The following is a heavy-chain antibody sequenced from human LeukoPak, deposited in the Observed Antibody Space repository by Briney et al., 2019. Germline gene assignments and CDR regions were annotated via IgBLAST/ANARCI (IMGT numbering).Heavy chain of an antibody. CDR3: AKDVGYCSSTSCYTNYYYGMDV. J-gene: IGHJ6*02. Sequence: SGGSLRLSCAASGFTFSSYTMHWVRQAPGKGLEWVAVISYDGSNKYYADSVKGRFTISRDNSKNTLYLQMNSLRAEDTAVYYCAKDVGYCSSTSCYTNYYYGMDVWGQGTTVTVSS. V-gene: IGHV3-30*04. CDR1: GFTFSSYT. D-gene: IGHD2-2*02. CDR2: ISYDGSNK.